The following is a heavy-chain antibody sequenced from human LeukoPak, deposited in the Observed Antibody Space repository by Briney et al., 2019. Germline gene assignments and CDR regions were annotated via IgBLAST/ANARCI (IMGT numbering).Heavy chain of an antibody. CDR2: IYYSGST. V-gene: IGHV4-59*08. CDR3: ARHSPPSAAAAAHYYYGMDV. CDR1: GGSISSYY. Sequence: SETLSLTCTVSGGSISSYYWSWIRQPPGKGLEWIGYIYYSGSTNYNPSLKSRVTISVDTSKNQFSLKLSSVTAADTAVYYCARHSPPSAAAAAHYYYGMDVWGQGTTVTVSS. D-gene: IGHD6-25*01. J-gene: IGHJ6*02.